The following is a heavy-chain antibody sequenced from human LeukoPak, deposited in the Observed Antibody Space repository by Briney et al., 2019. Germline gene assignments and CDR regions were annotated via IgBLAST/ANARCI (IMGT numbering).Heavy chain of an antibody. CDR1: GYSFTSYW. D-gene: IGHD3-10*01. V-gene: IGHV5-51*01. CDR2: IYPGDSDT. CDR3: ARHGEDPLYGSGSYYYGMDV. J-gene: IGHJ6*02. Sequence: GESLKISCKGSGYSFTSYWIGWVRQMPGKRLEWMGIIYPGDSDTRYSPSFQGQVTISADKSISTAYLQWSSLKASDTAMYYCARHGEDPLYGSGSYYYGMDVWGQGTTVTVSS.